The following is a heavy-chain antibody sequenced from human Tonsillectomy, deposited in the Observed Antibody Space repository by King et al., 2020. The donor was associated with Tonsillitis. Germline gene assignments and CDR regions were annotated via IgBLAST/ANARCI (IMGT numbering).Heavy chain of an antibody. CDR1: GYSFTTYW. Sequence: DVQLVESGAEVKKPGESLRISCKGSGYSFTTYWIAWVRQAPGKGLEWMGSIYPGDSDTRCSASFQGQVNISVEKSISTAYLQWSSLKASDTAMYYCARPRVAAAYDAFDIWGQGTMVTVSS. J-gene: IGHJ3*02. CDR2: IYPGDSDT. D-gene: IGHD6-13*01. CDR3: ARPRVAAAYDAFDI. V-gene: IGHV5-51*03.